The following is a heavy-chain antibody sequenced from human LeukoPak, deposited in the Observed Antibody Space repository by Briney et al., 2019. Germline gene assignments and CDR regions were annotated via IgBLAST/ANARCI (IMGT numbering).Heavy chain of an antibody. CDR2: ISSSSSTI. D-gene: IGHD6-19*01. V-gene: IGHV3-48*01. Sequence: GGSLRLSCAASGFTFSSYSMNWVRQAPGKGLEWVSYISSSSSTIYYADSVKGRFTISRDNAKNSLYLQMNSLRAEDTAVYYCARDMGQWLVPGDAFDIWGQGTMVTVSS. J-gene: IGHJ3*02. CDR1: GFTFSSYS. CDR3: ARDMGQWLVPGDAFDI.